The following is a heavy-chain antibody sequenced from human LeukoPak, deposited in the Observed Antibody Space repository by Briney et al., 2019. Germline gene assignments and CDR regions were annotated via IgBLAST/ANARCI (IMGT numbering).Heavy chain of an antibody. CDR2: INHSGST. Sequence: SETLSLTCAVYGGSFSGYYWSWIRQPPGKGLEWIGEINHSGSTNYNPSLKGRVTISVDTSKNQFSLKLSSVTAADTAVYYCARTIAAAVDFDYWGQGTLVTVSS. D-gene: IGHD6-13*01. CDR1: GGSFSGYY. J-gene: IGHJ4*02. V-gene: IGHV4-34*01. CDR3: ARTIAAAVDFDY.